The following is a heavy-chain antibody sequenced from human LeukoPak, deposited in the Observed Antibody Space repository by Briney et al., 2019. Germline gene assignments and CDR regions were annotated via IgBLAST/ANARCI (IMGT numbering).Heavy chain of an antibody. CDR1: GDSISSGGYS. CDR3: ARDSVYSGSSLDY. V-gene: IGHV4-30-4*07. D-gene: IGHD1-26*01. CDR2: IYYSGST. J-gene: IGHJ4*02. Sequence: SETLSLTCAVSGDSISSGGYSWSWIRQPPGKGLEWIGYIYYSGSTYYNPSLKSRVTLSVDTSKNQFSLKLSSVTAADTAVYYCARDSVYSGSSLDYWGQGALVTVSS.